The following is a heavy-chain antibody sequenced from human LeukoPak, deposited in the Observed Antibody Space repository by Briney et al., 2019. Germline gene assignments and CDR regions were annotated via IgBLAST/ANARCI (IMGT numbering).Heavy chain of an antibody. V-gene: IGHV3-21*01. J-gene: IGHJ4*02. D-gene: IGHD6-19*01. CDR1: GFTFSSYS. CDR3: ARDGAAVAGTSDY. CDR2: ISSSSSYI. Sequence: GGSLRLSCAASGFTFSSYSMNWVRQAPGKGLEWVSSISSSSSYIYYADSVRGRFTISRGNAKNSLYLQMNSLRAEDTAVYYCARDGAAVAGTSDYWGQGTLVTVSS.